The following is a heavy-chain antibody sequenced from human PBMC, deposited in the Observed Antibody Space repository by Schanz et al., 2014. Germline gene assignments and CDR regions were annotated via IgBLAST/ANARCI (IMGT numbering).Heavy chain of an antibody. J-gene: IGHJ6*02. CDR3: AKVWKDHRIAGRPGWSDGMDV. V-gene: IGHV3-23*04. CDR2: IRGSGGST. D-gene: IGHD6-6*01. CDR1: GCTFSNYD. Sequence: EVQLVESGGDLVQPGGSLRLSCAVSGCTFSNYDMTWVRQAPGKGLEWVSCIRGSGGSTLYADSVQGRFTISRDDSKNMLYLQMNSLRAEDTAVYYCAKVWKDHRIAGRPGWSDGMDVWGQGTTVTVSS.